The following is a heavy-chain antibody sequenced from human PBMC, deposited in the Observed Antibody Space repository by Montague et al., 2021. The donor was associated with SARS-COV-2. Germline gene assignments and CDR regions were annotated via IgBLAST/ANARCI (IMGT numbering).Heavy chain of an antibody. CDR3: AKRSRNGIFDY. V-gene: IGHV4-59*08. J-gene: IGHJ4*02. D-gene: IGHD1-1*01. Sequence: SETLSLTCSVSGGSISSYYRGWIRQPPGKALECIGYIYYTGSTNYYPSLKSRVTMSVDMSKSQFSLKLSSVTATDTAVYYCAKRSRNGIFDYWSQGTLVTVSS. CDR2: IYYTGST. CDR1: GGSISSYY.